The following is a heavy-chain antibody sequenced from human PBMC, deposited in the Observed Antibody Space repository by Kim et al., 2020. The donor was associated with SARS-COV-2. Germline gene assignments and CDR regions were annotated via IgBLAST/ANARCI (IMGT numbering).Heavy chain of an antibody. Sequence: GGSLRLSCAASGFPFSSYSLTWVRQAPGQGLECVSTISGNGGITYYADSVKGRFTISRDNSKNTASLQMNSLRDEDTAIYYCAKITGGGWGQGTMVTVSS. CDR2: ISGNGGIT. D-gene: IGHD1-20*01. J-gene: IGHJ4*02. CDR3: AKITGGG. CDR1: GFPFSSYS. V-gene: IGHV3-23*01.